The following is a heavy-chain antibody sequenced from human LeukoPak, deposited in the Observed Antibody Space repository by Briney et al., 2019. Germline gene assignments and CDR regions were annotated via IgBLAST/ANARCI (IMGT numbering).Heavy chain of an antibody. CDR2: IYSDNT. Sequence: GGSLRLSCTVSGFTVSSNSMSWLRQAPGKGLERVSFIYSDNTHYSDSVKCRFTISRDNSKNTLYLQMNSLRAEDTAVYYCARRAGAYSHPYDYWGEGTLVTVSS. CDR1: GFTVSSNS. D-gene: IGHD4/OR15-4a*01. CDR3: ARRAGAYSHPYDY. J-gene: IGHJ4*02. V-gene: IGHV3-53*01.